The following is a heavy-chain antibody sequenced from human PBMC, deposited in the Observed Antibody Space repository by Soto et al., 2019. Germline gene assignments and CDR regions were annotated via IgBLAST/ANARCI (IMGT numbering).Heavy chain of an antibody. Sequence: QVQLVQSGAEVKKPGASVKVSCKASGYTFTSYGISWVRQAPGQGLEWMGWISAYNGNTNYAQKLQGRVTMTTDTSTSTAYMELRSLRSDDPAVYYCARDEFFVRAAALSRNYYYYYGMDVWGQGTTVTVSS. J-gene: IGHJ6*02. CDR2: ISAYNGNT. V-gene: IGHV1-18*01. CDR3: ARDEFFVRAAALSRNYYYYYGMDV. CDR1: GYTFTSYG. D-gene: IGHD6-13*01.